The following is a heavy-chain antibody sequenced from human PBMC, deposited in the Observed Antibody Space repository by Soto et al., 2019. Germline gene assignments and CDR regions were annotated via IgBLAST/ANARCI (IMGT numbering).Heavy chain of an antibody. CDR3: ARDGRLTFGGVIASTRYWFGP. CDR2: TYYRSKWYN. CDR1: GDSVSSNSAA. V-gene: IGHV6-1*01. Sequence: PSQTLSLTCAISGDSVSSNSAAWNWIRQSPSRGLEWLGRTYYRSKWYNDYAVSVKSRITINPDTSKDQFSLQLNSVTPEDTAVYYCARDGRLTFGGVIASTRYWFGPWGQGTLVTVYS. D-gene: IGHD3-16*01. J-gene: IGHJ5*02.